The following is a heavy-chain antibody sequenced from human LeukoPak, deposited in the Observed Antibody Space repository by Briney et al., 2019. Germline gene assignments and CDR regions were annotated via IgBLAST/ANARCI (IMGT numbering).Heavy chain of an antibody. CDR3: ARGAGAGYNLQPFDY. Sequence: SETLSLTCTVSGGSISSYYWSWIRQPPGKGLELIGYIYYSGSTKYNPSLKSRVSISVDTSKNQFSLKLSSVTAADTAVYYCARGAGAGYNLQPFDYWGQGTLVTVSS. D-gene: IGHD5-24*01. V-gene: IGHV4-59*08. CDR2: IYYSGST. J-gene: IGHJ4*02. CDR1: GGSISSYY.